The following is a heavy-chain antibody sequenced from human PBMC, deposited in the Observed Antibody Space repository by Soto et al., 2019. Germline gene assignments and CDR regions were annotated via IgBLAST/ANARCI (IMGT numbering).Heavy chain of an antibody. J-gene: IGHJ4*02. CDR1: GYTFTSYG. CDR2: SSTYNGNT. V-gene: IGHV1-18*01. Sequence: QVQLVQSGAEVKKPGASVKVSCKASGYTFTSYGISWVRQAPGQGLEWMGWSSTYNGNTKYAQKLQGRVTMTTATSTRTAYMELRSLRSDDTAVFYCAREMVRGVGSDYWGQGTLVTVSS. CDR3: AREMVRGVGSDY. D-gene: IGHD3-10*01.